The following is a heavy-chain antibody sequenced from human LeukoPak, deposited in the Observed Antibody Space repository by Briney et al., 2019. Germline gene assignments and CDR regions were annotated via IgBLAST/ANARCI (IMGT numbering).Heavy chain of an antibody. Sequence: ASVKLSCKASGGTFSSYAISWVRQAPGQGLEWMGGIIPIFGTANYAQKFQGRVTITTDESTSTAYMELSSLRSEDTAVYYCATYSSGWLFDYWGQGTLVTVSS. D-gene: IGHD6-19*01. CDR1: GGTFSSYA. CDR3: ATYSSGWLFDY. J-gene: IGHJ4*02. V-gene: IGHV1-69*05. CDR2: IIPIFGTA.